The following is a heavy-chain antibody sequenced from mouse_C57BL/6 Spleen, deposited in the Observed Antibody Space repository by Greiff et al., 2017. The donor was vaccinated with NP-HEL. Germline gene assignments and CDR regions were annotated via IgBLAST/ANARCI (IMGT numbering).Heavy chain of an antibody. CDR2: INYDGSST. J-gene: IGHJ4*01. Sequence: EVKLVESEGGLVQPGSSMKLSCTASGFTFSDYYMAWVRQVPEKGLEWVANINYDGSSTYYLDSLKSRFIISRDNAKNILYLQMSSLKSEDTATYYCARFPDGYYAMDYWGQGTSVTVSS. V-gene: IGHV5-16*01. CDR1: GFTFSDYY. CDR3: ARFPDGYYAMDY. D-gene: IGHD2-3*01.